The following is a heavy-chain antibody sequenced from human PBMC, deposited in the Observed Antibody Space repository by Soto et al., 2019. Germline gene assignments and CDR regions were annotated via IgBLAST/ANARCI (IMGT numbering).Heavy chain of an antibody. D-gene: IGHD2-15*01. Sequence: QVQLVQSGAEVKKPGASVKVSCKASGYTFTSYDINWVRQATGPGLERMGWMNPNSGNTGYAQKFQGRVTMTRNTSISTAYMELSSLRSEDTAVYYCARGLRYCSGGSCHAYYFDYWGQGTLVTVSS. V-gene: IGHV1-8*01. CDR1: GYTFTSYD. CDR2: MNPNSGNT. J-gene: IGHJ4*02. CDR3: ARGLRYCSGGSCHAYYFDY.